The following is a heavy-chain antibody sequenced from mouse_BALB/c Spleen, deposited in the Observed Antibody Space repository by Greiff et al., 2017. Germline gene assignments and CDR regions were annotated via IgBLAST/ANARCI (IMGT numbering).Heavy chain of an antibody. D-gene: IGHD2-14*01. CDR1: GYTFTDYN. J-gene: IGHJ3*01. CDR2: INPNNGGT. Sequence: VQLKQSGPELVKPGASVKIPCKASGYTFTDYNMDWVKQSHGKSLEWIGDINPNNGGTIYNQKFKGKATLTVDKSSSTAYMELRSLTSEDTAVYYCARSYRYDGGAWFAYWGQGTLVTVSA. CDR3: ARSYRYDGGAWFAY. V-gene: IGHV1-18*01.